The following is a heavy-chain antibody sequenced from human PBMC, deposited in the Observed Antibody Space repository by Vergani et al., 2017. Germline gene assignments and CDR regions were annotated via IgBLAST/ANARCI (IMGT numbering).Heavy chain of an antibody. J-gene: IGHJ5*02. D-gene: IGHD3-22*01. V-gene: IGHV4-30-2*01. CDR3: ARRSSSYYFDI. CDR1: GDSITNGGFS. CDR2: IFPSGNS. Sequence: QLQLQESGSGLVKPSQTLSLTCAVSGDSITNGGFSWNWIRQPPGKGPEWIGYIFPSGNSDYNPSLKNRVSISMDTSKNYFFLTLSSVTAADTAMYYWARRSSSYYFDIWGQGVLITVSS.